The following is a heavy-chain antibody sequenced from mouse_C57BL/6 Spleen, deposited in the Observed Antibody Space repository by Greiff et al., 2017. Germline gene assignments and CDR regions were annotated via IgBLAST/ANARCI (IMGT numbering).Heavy chain of an antibody. CDR2: IDPSDSYT. Sequence: QVQLQQPGAELVMPGASVKLSCKASGYTFTSYWMHWVKQRPGQGLEWIGEIDPSDSYTNYNQKFKGKSTLTVDKSSSTAYMQLSSLTSEDSAVYYCARSHYYGSSYVSYFDVWGTGTTVTVSS. D-gene: IGHD1-1*01. J-gene: IGHJ1*03. V-gene: IGHV1-69*01. CDR3: ARSHYYGSSYVSYFDV. CDR1: GYTFTSYW.